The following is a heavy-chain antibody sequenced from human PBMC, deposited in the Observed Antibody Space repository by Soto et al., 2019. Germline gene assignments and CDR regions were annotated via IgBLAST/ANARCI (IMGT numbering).Heavy chain of an antibody. J-gene: IGHJ4*02. CDR1: GGTFSSYT. D-gene: IGHD1-1*01. Sequence: QVQLVQSGAEVKKPGSSVKVSCKASGGTFSSYTISWVRQAPGQGLEWMGRIIPILGIANYAQKFQGRVTITADKSTSTAYMELSSLRSEDTAAYYCASTTTIWTGADYWGQGTLVTVSS. CDR3: ASTTTIWTGADY. CDR2: IIPILGIA. V-gene: IGHV1-69*02.